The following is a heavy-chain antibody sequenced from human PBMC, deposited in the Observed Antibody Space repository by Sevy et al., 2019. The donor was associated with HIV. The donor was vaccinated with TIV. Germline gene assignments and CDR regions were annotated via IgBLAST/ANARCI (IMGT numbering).Heavy chain of an antibody. V-gene: IGHV3-15*01. CDR2: IKNENEGGTT. Sequence: GGSLRLSCAASGFPFSDAWMNWVRQAPGKGLEWVGLIKNENEGGTTDYAAPVKGRFTNGTDDSKNTLFLQMSSLKTEDTAIYYCTPDWGSGTTWVRAFDLWGQGTMVTVSS. J-gene: IGHJ3*01. CDR1: GFPFSDAW. CDR3: TPDWGSGTTWVRAFDL. D-gene: IGHD1-7*01.